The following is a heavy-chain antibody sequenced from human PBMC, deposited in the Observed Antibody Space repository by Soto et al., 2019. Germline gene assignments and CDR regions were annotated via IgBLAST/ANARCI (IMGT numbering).Heavy chain of an antibody. D-gene: IGHD3-16*01. CDR1: GFTFSSYA. CDR2: ISGRGGST. J-gene: IGHJ3*02. CDR3: AKDAQTYDYIWGSTGEAFDI. Sequence: PGGSLSLSCAASGFTFSSYAMSWVRQAPGKGLEWVSAISGRGGSTYYADSVKGRFTISRDNSKNTLYLQMNSLRAEDTAVYYCAKDAQTYDYIWGSTGEAFDIWGQGTMVTVSS. V-gene: IGHV3-23*01.